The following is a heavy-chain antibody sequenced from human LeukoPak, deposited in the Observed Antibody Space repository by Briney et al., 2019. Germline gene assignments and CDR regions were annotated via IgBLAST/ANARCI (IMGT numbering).Heavy chain of an antibody. CDR3: AKAQPITMIVVVIEVGFDY. J-gene: IGHJ4*02. D-gene: IGHD3-22*01. Sequence: PSETLSLTCAVYGGSFSGYYWSWIRQPPGKGLEWIGEINHSGSTNYNPSLKSRVTISVDTSKNQFSLKLSSVTAADTAVYYCAKAQPITMIVVVIEVGFDYWGQGTLVTVSS. CDR1: GGSFSGYY. V-gene: IGHV4-34*01. CDR2: INHSGST.